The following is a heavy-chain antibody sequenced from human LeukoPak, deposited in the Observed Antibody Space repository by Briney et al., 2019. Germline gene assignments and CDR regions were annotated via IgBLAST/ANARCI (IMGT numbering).Heavy chain of an antibody. CDR2: KSYDGSNK. CDR1: GFTFSSYG. J-gene: IGHJ4*02. D-gene: IGHD6-13*01. V-gene: IGHV3-30*18. Sequence: PGGSLRLSCAASGFTFSSYGMHWVRQAPGKGLEWVAIKSYDGSNKYYADSVKGRFTISRDNSKNTLYLQMNSLRAEDTAVYYCAKEVIAAAAPDYWGQGTLVTVSS. CDR3: AKEVIAAAAPDY.